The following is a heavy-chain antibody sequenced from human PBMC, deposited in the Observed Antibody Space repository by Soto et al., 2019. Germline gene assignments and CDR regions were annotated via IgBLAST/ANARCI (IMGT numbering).Heavy chain of an antibody. J-gene: IGHJ1*01. CDR1: GGSIGTSTYY. V-gene: IGHV4-39*01. Sequence: QLQLQESGPGLVKPSETLSLTCTVSGGSIGTSTYYWGWIRLPPGKGLEWIGSIYYSGNTYYSPSLKSRVTISVATSKNQFSLKLSSVTAADTAVYYCARWAMTPVVHGEYFQHWGQGTLVTVSS. CDR2: IYYSGNT. D-gene: IGHD4-17*01. CDR3: ARWAMTPVVHGEYFQH.